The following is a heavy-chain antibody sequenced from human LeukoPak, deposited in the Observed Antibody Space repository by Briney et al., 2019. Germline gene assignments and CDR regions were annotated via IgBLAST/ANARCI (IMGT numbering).Heavy chain of an antibody. Sequence: PSETLSLTCTVSGGSISSYYWSWIRQPAGKGLEWIGRIYTSGSTNYNPSLKSRVTMSVDTSKNQFSLKLSSVTAAGTAVYYCARAPSPSPDYDSSGYFLRKYYFDYWGQGTLVTVSS. CDR2: IYTSGST. D-gene: IGHD3-22*01. V-gene: IGHV4-4*07. CDR3: ARAPSPSPDYDSSGYFLRKYYFDY. J-gene: IGHJ4*02. CDR1: GGSISSYY.